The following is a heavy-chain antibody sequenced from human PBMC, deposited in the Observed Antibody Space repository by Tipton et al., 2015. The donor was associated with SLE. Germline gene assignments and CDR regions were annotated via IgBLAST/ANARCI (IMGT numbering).Heavy chain of an antibody. D-gene: IGHD4-17*01. CDR3: ARHLRGPWDAYDI. CDR2: IYSSGST. V-gene: IGHV4-59*11. J-gene: IGHJ3*02. Sequence: TLSLTCTVSGGSLSGHYWSWIRQPPGKGLEWIAYIYSSGSTNYNSSLKNRVTISLDSSEKQVSLKLYSLNAADTAVYYCARHLRGPWDAYDIWGQGTMVTVSS. CDR1: GGSLSGHY.